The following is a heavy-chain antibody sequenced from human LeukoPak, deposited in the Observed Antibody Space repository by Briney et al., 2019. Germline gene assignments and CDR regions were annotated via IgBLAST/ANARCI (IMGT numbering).Heavy chain of an antibody. D-gene: IGHD3-3*01. CDR3: AKDRQIWSGYHIDY. CDR1: GCTFSSYA. V-gene: IGHV3-23*01. CDR2: ISGSGGST. Sequence: GGSLRLSCAASGCTFSSYAMSWVRQAPGKGLEWVSVISGSGGSTYYADSVKGRFTISRDNSKNTLYLQMNSLRAEDTAVYYCAKDRQIWSGYHIDYWGQGTLVTVSS. J-gene: IGHJ4*02.